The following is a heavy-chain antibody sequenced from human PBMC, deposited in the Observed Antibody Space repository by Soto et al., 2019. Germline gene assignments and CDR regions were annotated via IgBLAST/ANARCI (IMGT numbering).Heavy chain of an antibody. V-gene: IGHV4-39*01. J-gene: IGHJ4*02. Sequence: LSLTCSVSGDSITSRSSYWAWIRQPPGKGLEWIGTFFSGSTFSNPSLRSRVTISKDTSRNQFSLKLTSVAATDTAMYYCATTRGLAVGGSFNYWRQRALVTVSS. CDR3: ATTRGLAVGGSFNY. CDR2: FFSGST. D-gene: IGHD6-19*01. CDR1: GDSITSRSSY.